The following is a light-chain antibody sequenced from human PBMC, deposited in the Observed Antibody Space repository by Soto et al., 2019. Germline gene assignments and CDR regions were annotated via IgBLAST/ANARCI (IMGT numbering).Light chain of an antibody. J-gene: IGKJ4*01. V-gene: IGKV3-20*01. Sequence: EIVLTQSPGTLSLSPGERATLSFRASQSVTNSYLVWYQQKPGQSPRLLIYGAYFRATGIPDRFSGSGSGTDFTLTISRLEPEDFAVYYCQQYDISPLTFGGGTKVDIK. CDR1: QSVTNSY. CDR3: QQYDISPLT. CDR2: GAY.